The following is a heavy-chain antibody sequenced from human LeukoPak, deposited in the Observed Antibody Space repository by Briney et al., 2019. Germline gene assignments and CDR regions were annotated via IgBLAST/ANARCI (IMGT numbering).Heavy chain of an antibody. CDR2: ICYSGST. J-gene: IGHJ6*03. CDR3: ARRMYYYDSSGYYKGTYYYYMDV. CDR1: GGSISSYY. D-gene: IGHD3-22*01. V-gene: IGHV4-59*01. Sequence: PSETLSLTCTVSGGSISSYYWSWIRQPPGKGLEWIGYICYSGSTNYNPSLKSRVTISVDTSKNQFSLKLSSVTAADTAVYYCARRMYYYDSSGYYKGTYYYYMDVWGKGTTVTVSS.